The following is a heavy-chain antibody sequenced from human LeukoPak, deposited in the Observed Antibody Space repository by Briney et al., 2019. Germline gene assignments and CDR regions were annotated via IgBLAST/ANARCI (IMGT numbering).Heavy chain of an antibody. J-gene: IGHJ4*02. V-gene: IGHV4-39*01. CDR2: IYYSGST. CDR1: GGSISSSSYY. D-gene: IGHD6-19*01. CDR3: ARGSGWKSGTNDY. Sequence: SETLSLTCTVSGGSISSSSYYWGWIRQPPGKGLEWIGSIYYSGSTYYNPSLKSRVTISVDTSKNQFSLKLSSVTAADTAVYYCARGSGWKSGTNDYWGQETLVTVSS.